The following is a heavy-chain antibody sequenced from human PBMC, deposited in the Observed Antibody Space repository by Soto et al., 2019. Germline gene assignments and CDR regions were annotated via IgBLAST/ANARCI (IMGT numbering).Heavy chain of an antibody. V-gene: IGHV3-72*01. Sequence: PGGSLRLSCAASGFTISDHYMDWVRQAPGKGLEWVGRTRNKANSYTTEYDASVKGRFTISRDDSKNSLYLQMNSLKTEDTAVYYCARVRSPPYPLGYCSSTSCDLRAPLDYWGQGTLVTVSS. CDR1: GFTISDHY. CDR2: TRNKANSYTT. D-gene: IGHD2-2*01. CDR3: ARVRSPPYPLGYCSSTSCDLRAPLDY. J-gene: IGHJ4*02.